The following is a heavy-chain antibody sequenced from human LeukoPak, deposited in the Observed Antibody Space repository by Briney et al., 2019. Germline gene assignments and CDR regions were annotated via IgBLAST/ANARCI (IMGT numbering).Heavy chain of an antibody. CDR3: ARAEGRYSSGWYFRPYFDY. D-gene: IGHD6-19*01. CDR2: IYYSGST. Sequence: PSETLSLTCTVSGGSISRGGYYWSWIRQHPGKGLEWIGYIYYSGSTYYNPSLKSRVTISVDTSKNQFSLKLSSVTAADTAVYYCARAEGRYSSGWYFRPYFDYWGQGTLVTVSS. V-gene: IGHV4-31*03. CDR1: GGSISRGGYY. J-gene: IGHJ4*02.